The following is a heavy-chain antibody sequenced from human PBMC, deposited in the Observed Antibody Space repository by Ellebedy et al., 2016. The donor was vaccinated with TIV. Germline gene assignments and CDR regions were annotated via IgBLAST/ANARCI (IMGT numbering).Heavy chain of an antibody. V-gene: IGHV4-39*01. D-gene: IGHD6-13*01. CDR1: GASISNSHYY. J-gene: IGHJ4*02. CDR2: ISYSGST. CDR3: ARRTRSTWYTPADY. Sequence: MPSETLSLTCTVSGASISNSHYYWGWIRQPPGKGLEWIGTISYSGSTYYDPSLKRRVTISQDTSKNQFSLKLSSVTAADTAVYFCARRTRSTWYTPADYWGQGTLVTVSS.